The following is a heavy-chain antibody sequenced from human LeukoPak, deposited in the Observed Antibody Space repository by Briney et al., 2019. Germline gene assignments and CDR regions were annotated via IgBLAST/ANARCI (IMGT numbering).Heavy chain of an antibody. CDR3: ARHAESGYDRFDH. CDR2: IYDSGST. V-gene: IGHV4-59*08. J-gene: IGHJ4*02. Sequence: PSETLSLTCSVSGGSISSYYWSWIRQPPGKGLEWIGYIYDSGSTSYKSPLKSRVTMSGDTSKNQFSLKVSSVTAADTAVYYCARHAESGYDRFDHWGQGTLVTVSS. CDR1: GGSISSYY. D-gene: IGHD5-12*01.